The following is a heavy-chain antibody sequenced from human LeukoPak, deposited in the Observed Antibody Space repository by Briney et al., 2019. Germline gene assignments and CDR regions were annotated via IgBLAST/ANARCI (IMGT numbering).Heavy chain of an antibody. CDR1: GASINSGGFF. Sequence: SETLSLTCTVSGASINSGGFFWSWIRQHPGKGLEWIGHIYYSGYTYYNPSLTSRLAISLDTSKTQFSLRLSSVTAADTALYYCARVLGVTTGHTFDIWGQGIMVTVPS. CDR2: IYYSGYT. CDR3: ARVLGVTTGHTFDI. D-gene: IGHD4-17*01. V-gene: IGHV4-31*03. J-gene: IGHJ3*02.